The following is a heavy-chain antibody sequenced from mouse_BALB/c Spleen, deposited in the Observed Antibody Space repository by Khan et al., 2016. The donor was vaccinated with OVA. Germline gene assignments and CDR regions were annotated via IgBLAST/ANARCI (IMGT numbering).Heavy chain of an antibody. CDR1: GYTFTSYW. J-gene: IGHJ4*01. V-gene: IGHV1S41*01. Sequence: DLVKPGASVKLSCKASGYTFTSYWINWIKQRPGQGLEWIGRIGPGSSNAYYNDMFKGKATLTVDTSHNTAYIQLSSLSSEDSAVYYCTRENYYGRGCYAMDYWGQGASVTVSA. CDR2: IGPGSSNA. D-gene: IGHD1-1*01. CDR3: TRENYYGRGCYAMDY.